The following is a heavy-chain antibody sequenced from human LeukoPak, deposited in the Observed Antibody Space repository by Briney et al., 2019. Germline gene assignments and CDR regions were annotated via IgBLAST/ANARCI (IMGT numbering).Heavy chain of an antibody. CDR3: ARTGSRFRPYFDY. D-gene: IGHD2-21*01. V-gene: IGHV4-34*01. CDR2: INHSGST. CDR1: GGSFSGHY. J-gene: IGHJ4*02. Sequence: SETLSLTCAVYGGSFSGHYWSRIRQPPGKGLEWIGEINHSGSTNYNPSLKSRVTISVDTSKNQFSLKLSSVTAADTAVYYCARTGSRFRPYFDYWGQGTLVTVSS.